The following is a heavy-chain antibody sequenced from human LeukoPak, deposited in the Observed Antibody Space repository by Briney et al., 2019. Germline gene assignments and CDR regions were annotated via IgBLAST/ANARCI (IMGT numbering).Heavy chain of an antibody. V-gene: IGHV4-61*08. CDR1: GGSISSGGYY. CDR2: IYYSGST. D-gene: IGHD3-16*01. Sequence: SETLSLTCTVSGGSISSGGYYWSWIRQPPGKGLEWIGYIYYSGSTNYNPSLKSRVTISVDTSKNQFTLKLSSVTAADTAVYYCARGRYGWLPFDYWGQGTLVTVSS. CDR3: ARGRYGWLPFDY. J-gene: IGHJ4*02.